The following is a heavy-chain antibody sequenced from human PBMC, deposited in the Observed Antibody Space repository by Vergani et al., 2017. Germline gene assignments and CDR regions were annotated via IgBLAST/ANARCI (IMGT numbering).Heavy chain of an antibody. V-gene: IGHV1-46*03. CDR1: LYTFSNHY. Sequence: QVQVVQSGAEVQKSGASVKVSCKTSLYTFSNHYMHLVRQAPGQGLEWMGIINPSGGHTNYAQKFQGRVTMTRDTSTSTVYMELTSLRSEDTAIYYCAGGDYGILNGYRYWGQGTLVTVSA. CDR2: INPSGGHT. CDR3: AGGDYGILNGYRY. J-gene: IGHJ4*02. D-gene: IGHD3-9*01.